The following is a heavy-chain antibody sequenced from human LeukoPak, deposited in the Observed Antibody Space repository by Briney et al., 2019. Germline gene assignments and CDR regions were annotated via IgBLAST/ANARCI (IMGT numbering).Heavy chain of an antibody. D-gene: IGHD3-3*01. Sequence: GGSLRLSCAASGFTFSDYYMSWIRQAPGKGLEWVSYISSSGSTIYYADSVKGRFTISRDNAKNSLYLQMNSLRAEDTAVYYCARGSFFWSGYYSYFDYWGQGTLVTVSS. CDR1: GFTFSDYY. CDR3: ARGSFFWSGYYSYFDY. V-gene: IGHV3-11*01. J-gene: IGHJ4*02. CDR2: ISSSGSTI.